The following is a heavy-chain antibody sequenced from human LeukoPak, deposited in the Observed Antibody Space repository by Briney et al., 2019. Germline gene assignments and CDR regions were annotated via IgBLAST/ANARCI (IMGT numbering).Heavy chain of an antibody. V-gene: IGHV4-30-2*01. CDR1: GGSISSGGYC. CDR2: IYHSGST. Sequence: SETLSLTCTVSGGSISSGGYCWSWIRQPPGKGLEWIGYIYHSGSTYYNPSLKSRVTISVDRSKNQFSLKLSSVTAADTAVYYCTRVYDSSGFFWFDPWGQGTLVTVSS. CDR3: TRVYDSSGFFWFDP. J-gene: IGHJ5*02. D-gene: IGHD3-22*01.